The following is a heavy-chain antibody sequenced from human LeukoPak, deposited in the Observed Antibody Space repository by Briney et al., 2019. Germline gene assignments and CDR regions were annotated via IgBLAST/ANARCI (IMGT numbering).Heavy chain of an antibody. Sequence: PSETLSLTCTVSSGSISGYYWSWIRQPAGKGLEWIGRIYSSGSTKYNPSLRSRVTMSVDTSKNQLSLRLTSVTAADTAVYYWARVADAALIYGVADYFDYWGQGTLVTVSS. CDR1: SGSISGYY. CDR2: IYSSGST. V-gene: IGHV4-4*07. D-gene: IGHD3-3*01. J-gene: IGHJ4*02. CDR3: ARVADAALIYGVADYFDY.